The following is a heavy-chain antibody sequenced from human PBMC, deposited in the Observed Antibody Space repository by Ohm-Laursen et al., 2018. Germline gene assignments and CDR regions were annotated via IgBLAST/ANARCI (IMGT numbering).Heavy chain of an antibody. D-gene: IGHD2-2*01. J-gene: IGHJ6*02. Sequence: SVKVSCKASGYTFTGYYMHWVRQAPGQGLEWMGWINPNSGGTNYAQKFQGRVTMTRDTSISTAYMELSRLRSDDTAVYYCARDWSTSRPYGMDVWGQGTTVTVSS. V-gene: IGHV1-2*02. CDR1: GYTFTGYY. CDR3: ARDWSTSRPYGMDV. CDR2: INPNSGGT.